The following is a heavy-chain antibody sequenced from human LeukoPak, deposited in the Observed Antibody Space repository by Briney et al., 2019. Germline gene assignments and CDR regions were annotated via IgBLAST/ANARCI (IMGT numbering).Heavy chain of an antibody. CDR2: ISYDGSNK. Sequence: GPLRLSCAASGVTSISYARHWVRQAPGKGLGGGAVISYDGSNKYYADSVKGRFTISRDNSKNTLYLQMNSVRAEDTAVYHCARPSYDSSGYYYFDYWGQGTLVTVSS. CDR3: ARPSYDSSGYYYFDY. J-gene: IGHJ4*02. D-gene: IGHD3-22*01. CDR1: GVTSISYA. V-gene: IGHV3-30*04.